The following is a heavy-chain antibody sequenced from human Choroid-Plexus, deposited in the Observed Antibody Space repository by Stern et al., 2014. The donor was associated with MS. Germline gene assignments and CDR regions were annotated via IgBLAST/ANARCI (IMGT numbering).Heavy chain of an antibody. J-gene: IGHJ4*02. V-gene: IGHV1-46*03. D-gene: IGHD7-27*01. CDR2: ISPDGGIT. CDR1: GYTFTSHK. Sequence: QVQLVESGAEVKTPGASVKVSCKASGYTFTSHKMHWVRQATGQGHEWVGIISPDGGITHYAQKLQGRVTLTTNTSTSTVYMELSSLRSEDTAVYSCVRDNGNWAFDFWGPGSLVTVSS. CDR3: VRDNGNWAFDF.